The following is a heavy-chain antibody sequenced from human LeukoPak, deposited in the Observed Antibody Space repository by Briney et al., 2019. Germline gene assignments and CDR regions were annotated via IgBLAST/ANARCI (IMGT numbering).Heavy chain of an antibody. CDR3: ARGPYGFWYFDL. CDR1: GFTFSSYW. CDR2: INSDGSST. D-gene: IGHD4-17*01. V-gene: IGHV3-74*01. J-gene: IGHJ2*01. Sequence: PGGSLRLSCAASGFTFSSYWMSWVRQAPGKGLVWVSRINSDGSSTTYADSVKGRFTISRDNARNTLFLQMNSLRAEDTAVYYCARGPYGFWYFDLWGRGTLVTVSS.